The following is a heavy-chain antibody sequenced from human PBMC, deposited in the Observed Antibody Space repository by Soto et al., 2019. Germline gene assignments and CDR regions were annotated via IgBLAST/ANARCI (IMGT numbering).Heavy chain of an antibody. CDR2: ISGSGSHS. D-gene: IGHD3-10*01. CDR3: AKGTSSEFLLSFDD. V-gene: IGHV3-23*01. J-gene: IGHJ4*01. CDR1: GFPSSTYGFSTYA. Sequence: SLRLSCMASGFPSSTYGFSTYAMTWVRQPPGKGLEWVSVISGSGSHSYYADSVKGRFTISRDNSRNTLFLQMDSVRADDSAVYFCAKGTSSEFLLSFDDWGHGTLVTVSS.